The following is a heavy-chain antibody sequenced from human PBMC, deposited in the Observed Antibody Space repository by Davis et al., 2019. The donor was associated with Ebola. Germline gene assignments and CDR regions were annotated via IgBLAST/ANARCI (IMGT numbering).Heavy chain of an antibody. Sequence: MPSETLSLTCTVSGDSISSYYWSWIRQPPGKGLEWIGYIYYSGSTNYNPSLKSRVTISVDTSKNQFSLKLSSVTAADTAVYYCARGGLQQLVREKYYYYYGMDVWGQGTTVTVSS. CDR1: GDSISSYY. V-gene: IGHV4-59*01. CDR3: ARGGLQQLVREKYYYYYGMDV. D-gene: IGHD6-13*01. J-gene: IGHJ6*02. CDR2: IYYSGST.